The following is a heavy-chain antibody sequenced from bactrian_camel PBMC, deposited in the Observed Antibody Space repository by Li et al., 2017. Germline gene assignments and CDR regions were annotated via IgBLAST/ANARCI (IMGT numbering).Heavy chain of an antibody. CDR3: ATGCTVGRVTSCRY. J-gene: IGHJ4*01. D-gene: IGHD6*01. CDR2: ISAGSGTT. Sequence: HVQLVESGGGSVQTGGSLRLSCAASGDTSSYCMGWFRQTPENEREGVAAISAGSGTTYYADSVKGRFIISQDNSKNTVYLQMNSLKSEDTALYYCATGCTVGRVTSCRYRGQGTQVTVS. CDR1: GDTSSYC. V-gene: IGHV3S1*01.